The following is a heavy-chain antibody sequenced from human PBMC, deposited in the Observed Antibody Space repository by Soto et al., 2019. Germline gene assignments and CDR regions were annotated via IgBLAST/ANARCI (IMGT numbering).Heavy chain of an antibody. CDR2: ISAYDGKT. CDR1: GYTFNTYG. CDR3: ATESRGLYYYYGMDV. J-gene: IGHJ6*02. Sequence: ASVKVSCKTSGYTFNTYGINWVRQAPGQGLELMGWISAYDGKTTYAQKFQGRVTITADESTSTAYMELSSLRSEDTAVYYCATESRGLYYYYGMDVRGQGTTVTVSS. V-gene: IGHV1-18*01.